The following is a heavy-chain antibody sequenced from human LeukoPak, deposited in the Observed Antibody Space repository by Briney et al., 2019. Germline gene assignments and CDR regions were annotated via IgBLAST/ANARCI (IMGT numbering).Heavy chain of an antibody. V-gene: IGHV3-48*03. Sequence: GSLRLSCVASGFNFNNHEMNWVRQAPGKGLEWVSYISSSGSSRYYADSVKGRFTISRDNAKNSMYLQMNSLRVEDTAVYYCVRDDGAYYQHSMDVWGKGTTVTVSS. J-gene: IGHJ6*03. CDR1: GFNFNNHE. D-gene: IGHD3-16*01. CDR2: ISSSGSSR. CDR3: VRDDGAYYQHSMDV.